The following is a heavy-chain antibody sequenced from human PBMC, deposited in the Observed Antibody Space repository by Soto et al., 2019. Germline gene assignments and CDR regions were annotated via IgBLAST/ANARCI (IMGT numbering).Heavy chain of an antibody. J-gene: IGHJ5*02. CDR3: AKDPEPYSSPNCFDP. Sequence: EVQLLESGGTLVQRGGSLRLSCAASGFTFYNFAMSWVRQAPGKGLEWVSSISGSGGGTYYADSVKGRFTTSRDNSKNTLYLQMNSLRVEDTAIYYCAKDPEPYSSPNCFDPWGQGTLVTVSP. CDR1: GFTFYNFA. CDR2: ISGSGGGT. V-gene: IGHV3-23*01. D-gene: IGHD6-13*01.